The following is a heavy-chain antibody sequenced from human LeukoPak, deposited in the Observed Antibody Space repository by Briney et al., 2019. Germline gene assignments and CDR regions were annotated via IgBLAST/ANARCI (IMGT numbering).Heavy chain of an antibody. CDR3: ARGVTIFGVVTAFDP. CDR1: GFTFSSYS. CDR2: ISSSSSYI. Sequence: GGSLRLSCAASGFTFSSYSMNWVRQAPGKGLEWVSSISSSSSYIYYADSVKGRFTISRDNAKSSLYLQMNSLRAEDTAVYYCARGVTIFGVVTAFDPWGQGTLVTVSS. D-gene: IGHD3-3*01. V-gene: IGHV3-21*01. J-gene: IGHJ5*02.